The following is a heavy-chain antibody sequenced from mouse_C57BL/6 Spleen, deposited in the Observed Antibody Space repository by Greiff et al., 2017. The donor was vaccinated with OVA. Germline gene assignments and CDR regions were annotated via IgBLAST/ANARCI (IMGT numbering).Heavy chain of an antibody. J-gene: IGHJ2*01. CDR3: ASYYYYGSSPWFNY. V-gene: IGHV1-80*01. D-gene: IGHD1-1*01. Sequence: QVQLKESGAELVKPGASVKISCKASGYAFSSYWMNWVKQRPGKGLEWIGQIYPGDGDTNYNGKFKGKATLTADKSSSTAYMQLSSLTSEDSAVYFCASYYYYGSSPWFNYWGQGTTLTVSS. CDR2: IYPGDGDT. CDR1: GYAFSSYW.